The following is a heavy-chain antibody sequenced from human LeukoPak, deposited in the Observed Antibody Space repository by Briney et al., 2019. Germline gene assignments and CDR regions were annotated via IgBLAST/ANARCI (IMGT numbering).Heavy chain of an antibody. J-gene: IGHJ4*02. Sequence: ASVKVSCKASGYTFTSYAMHWVRQAPGQRLEWMGWINAGNGNTKYSQEFQGRVTITRDTSASTAYMELSSLRSEDSAVYYCASLSHDYGDYADYWGQGTLVTVSS. V-gene: IGHV1-3*01. CDR2: INAGNGNT. D-gene: IGHD4-17*01. CDR3: ASLSHDYGDYADY. CDR1: GYTFTSYA.